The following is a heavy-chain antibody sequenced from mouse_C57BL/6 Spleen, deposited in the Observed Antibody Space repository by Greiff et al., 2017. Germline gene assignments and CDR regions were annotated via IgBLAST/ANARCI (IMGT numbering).Heavy chain of an antibody. D-gene: IGHD2-2*01. CDR2: ISSGGSYT. V-gene: IGHV5-6*02. Sequence: EVKLVESGGDLVKPGGSLKLSCAASGFTFSSYGMSWVRQTPDKRLEWVATISSGGSYTYYPDSVKGRFTISRDNAKNTLYLQMSSLKSEDTAMYYCARQRESAMVKAYFDYWGQGTTLTVSS. CDR1: GFTFSSYG. J-gene: IGHJ2*01. CDR3: ARQRESAMVKAYFDY.